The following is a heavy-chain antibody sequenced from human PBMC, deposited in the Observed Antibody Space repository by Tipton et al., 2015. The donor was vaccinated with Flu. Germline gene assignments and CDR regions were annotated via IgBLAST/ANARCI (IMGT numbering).Heavy chain of an antibody. D-gene: IGHD6-13*01. CDR3: ARDSAAHYGMDV. CDR2: IDYSGST. J-gene: IGHJ6*02. CDR1: GGSISSYY. Sequence: TLSLTCTVSGGSISSYYWSWIRQPPGKGLEWIGYIDYSGSTNYNPSLKSRVTISVDTSKNQCSLKLSSVTAADTAVYYCARDSAAHYGMDVWGQGTTVTVSS. V-gene: IGHV4-59*08.